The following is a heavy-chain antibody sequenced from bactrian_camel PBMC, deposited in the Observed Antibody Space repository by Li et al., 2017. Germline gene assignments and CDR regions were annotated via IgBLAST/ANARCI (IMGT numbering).Heavy chain of an antibody. D-gene: IGHD3*01. CDR1: GITEGTNC. V-gene: IGHV3S40*01. CDR3: AAGWSFGVGTLLRRHYNY. J-gene: IGHJ4*01. Sequence: DVQLVESGGGSVQAGGSLRLSCEVSGITEGTNCIGWFRQAPGKEREGVAAIMILGATTYYADSVKGRFTISRDNAKNMVYLHVNGLKAEDTAMYYCAAGWSFGVGTLLRRHYNYWGQGTQVTVS. CDR2: IMILGATT.